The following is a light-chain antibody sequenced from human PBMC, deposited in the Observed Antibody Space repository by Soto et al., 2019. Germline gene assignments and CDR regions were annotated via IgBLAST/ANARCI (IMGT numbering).Light chain of an antibody. CDR3: QQLNSYPLT. CDR1: QGISSY. CDR2: AAS. V-gene: IGKV1-9*01. Sequence: DIQLTQSPSFLSASVVDRVTITCRASQGISSYLAWYQQKPGKAPKLLIYAASTLQSGVPSRFSGSGSGTEFTLTISSLQPEDFATYYCQQLNSYPLTFGGGTKV. J-gene: IGKJ4*01.